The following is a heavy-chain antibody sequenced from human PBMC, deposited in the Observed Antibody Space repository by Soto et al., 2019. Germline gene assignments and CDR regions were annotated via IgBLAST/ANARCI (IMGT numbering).Heavy chain of an antibody. CDR1: GYTFTSYA. CDR2: INAGNGNT. Sequence: ASVKVSCKASGYTFTSYAMHWVRQAPGQRLEWMGWINAGNGNTKYSQKFQGRVTITRDTSASTAYMELSSLRSEDTAVYYCARSIVVVPAAMGELERAFDYWGQGTLVTVSS. CDR3: ARSIVVVPAAMGELERAFDY. J-gene: IGHJ4*02. D-gene: IGHD2-2*01. V-gene: IGHV1-3*01.